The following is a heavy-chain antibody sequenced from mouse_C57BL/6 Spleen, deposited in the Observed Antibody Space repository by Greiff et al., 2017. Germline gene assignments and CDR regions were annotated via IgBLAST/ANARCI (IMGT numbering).Heavy chain of an antibody. CDR2: ISSGSSTT. V-gene: IGHV5-17*01. J-gene: IGHJ2*01. D-gene: IGHD4-1*01. CDR3: ARSWDSFYFDY. CDR1: GFTFRDYG. Sequence: EVHLVESGGGLVKPGGSLKLSCAASGFTFRDYGMHWVRQAPEKGLEWVAYISSGSSTTYYAATVKGRFTISRDNATNPLFLQMTSRRSEDTAVYYCARSWDSFYFDYWGQGTTLTVSS.